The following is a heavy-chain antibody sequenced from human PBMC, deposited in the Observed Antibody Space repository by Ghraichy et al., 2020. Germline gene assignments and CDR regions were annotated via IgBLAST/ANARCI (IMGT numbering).Heavy chain of an antibody. CDR1: GGSLSDFY. J-gene: IGHJ4*02. V-gene: IGHV4-34*01. Sequence: SETLSLTCAVYGGSLSDFYWSWIRQPPGRGLEWVGEIDHSGNTNYNPSLKSRITISLASSKNQSSLNLTSVTAADTSVYYCARDRGHSSSSYLYWGQGTLVTVSS. D-gene: IGHD6-19*01. CDR2: IDHSGNT. CDR3: ARDRGHSSSSYLY.